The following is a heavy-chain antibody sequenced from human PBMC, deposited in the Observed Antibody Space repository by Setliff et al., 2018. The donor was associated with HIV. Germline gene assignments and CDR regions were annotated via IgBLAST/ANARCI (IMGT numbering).Heavy chain of an antibody. Sequence: GASVKVSCKASGYTFSSYGVSWVRQAPGQGLEWMGWISAYNDNTNYAQKLQGRVTMTRNTSISTAYMELNSLESEDTAVYYCAREGAVVGTSRPHFDDWGQGTLVTVSS. CDR2: ISAYNDNT. CDR3: AREGAVVGTSRPHFDD. J-gene: IGHJ4*02. D-gene: IGHD6-19*01. V-gene: IGHV1-18*01. CDR1: GYTFSSYG.